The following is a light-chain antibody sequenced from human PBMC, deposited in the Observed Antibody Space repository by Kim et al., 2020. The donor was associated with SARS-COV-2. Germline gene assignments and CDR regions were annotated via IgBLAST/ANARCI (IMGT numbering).Light chain of an antibody. J-gene: IGKJ2*01. CDR1: QSVSSW. CDR3: QQYDSHPYT. CDR2: KAS. V-gene: IGKV1-5*03. Sequence: DIQMTQSPSTLSASVGDRVTITCRASQSVSSWLAWYQQKPGKAPKLLIYKASTLEGGVPSRFSGRGSGTEFTLTINSLQPDDFATDTCQQYDSHPYTFGQGTKLEIK.